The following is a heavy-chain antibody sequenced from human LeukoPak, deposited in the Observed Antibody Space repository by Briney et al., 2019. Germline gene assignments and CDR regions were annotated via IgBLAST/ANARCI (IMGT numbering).Heavy chain of an antibody. D-gene: IGHD6-19*01. J-gene: IGHJ4*02. CDR3: ARLAAVAGTDY. Sequence: SETLSLTCAVYGGCFSGYFWSWIRQPPGKGLEWIGEINHSGSTNYNPSLKSRVTISVDTSKNQFSLKLSSVTAADTAVYYCARLAAVAGTDYWGQGTLVTVSS. CDR2: INHSGST. CDR1: GGCFSGYF. V-gene: IGHV4-34*01.